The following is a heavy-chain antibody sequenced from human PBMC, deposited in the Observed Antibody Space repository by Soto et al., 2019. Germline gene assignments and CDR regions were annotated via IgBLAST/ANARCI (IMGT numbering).Heavy chain of an antibody. J-gene: IGHJ4*02. CDR1: GFSLSTSGVG. D-gene: IGHD3-9*01. CDR3: AHRPAGHYDILTGYPELSGFDY. V-gene: IGHV2-5*02. CDR2: IYWDDDK. Sequence: QITLKESGPTLVKPTQTLTLTCTFSGFSLSTSGVGVGWIRQPPGKALEWLALIYWDDDKRYSPSLKSRLTITKETSKHQVVLTMTNMDPVDTATYYCAHRPAGHYDILTGYPELSGFDYWGQGTLVTVSS.